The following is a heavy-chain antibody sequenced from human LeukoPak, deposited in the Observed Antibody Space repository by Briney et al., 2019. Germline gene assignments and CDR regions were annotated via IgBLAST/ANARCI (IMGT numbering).Heavy chain of an antibody. V-gene: IGHV3-7*01. D-gene: IGHD3-10*01. CDR1: RLTFSKYW. CDR2: IKTDGTET. CDR3: ARRGGSGSYQNWFDP. J-gene: IGHJ5*02. Sequence: PGGSLRLSCVGSRLTFSKYWMTWVRQAPGKGLERVANIKTDGTETYYMESVKGRFTISRDNAKNSLYLQMNSLRAEDTAVYYCARRGGSGSYQNWFDPWGQGTLVTVSS.